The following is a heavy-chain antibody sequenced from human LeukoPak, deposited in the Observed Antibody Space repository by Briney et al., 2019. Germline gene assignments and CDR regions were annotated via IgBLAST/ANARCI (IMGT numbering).Heavy chain of an antibody. CDR1: GGSLSSCY. Sequence: SETLSLTCTVSGGSLSSCYWSWIRQPPGKGLEWIGYIYYSGSTNYNPSLKSRVTISVDTSKKQFSLKLSSVPAADTSVYYCARHWIAVRPPRGFDYWGQGTLVTVSS. D-gene: IGHD6-6*01. CDR3: ARHWIAVRPPRGFDY. V-gene: IGHV4-59*08. J-gene: IGHJ4*02. CDR2: IYYSGST.